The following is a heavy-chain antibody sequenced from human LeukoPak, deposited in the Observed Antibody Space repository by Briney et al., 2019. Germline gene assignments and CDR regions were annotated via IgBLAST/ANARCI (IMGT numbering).Heavy chain of an antibody. CDR1: GFTFSSYG. CDR2: IWYGGSNK. CDR3: AKGAVDYYYYYYMDV. J-gene: IGHJ6*03. Sequence: GRSLRLSCAASGFTFSSYGMHWVRQAPGKGLEWVAVIWYGGSNKYYADSVKGRFTISRDNSKNTLYLQMNSLRAEDTAVYYCAKGAVDYYYYYYMDVWGKGTTVTVSS. V-gene: IGHV3-30*18.